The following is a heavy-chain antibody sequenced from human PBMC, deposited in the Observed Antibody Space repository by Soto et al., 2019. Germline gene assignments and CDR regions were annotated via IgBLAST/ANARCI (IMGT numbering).Heavy chain of an antibody. D-gene: IGHD6-19*01. V-gene: IGHV3-30*04. CDR1: GGTFSSYA. Sequence: QVQLVQSGAEVKKPGSSVKVSCKASGGTFSSYAIHWVRQAPGKGLEWVAVMSHDGGNKYYAESVKGRFTISRDNSKNSLYLQMNSLRAEDTAVYYCARDGRERQWLDFFDYWGQGTLVTVSS. J-gene: IGHJ4*02. CDR3: ARDGRERQWLDFFDY. CDR2: MSHDGGNK.